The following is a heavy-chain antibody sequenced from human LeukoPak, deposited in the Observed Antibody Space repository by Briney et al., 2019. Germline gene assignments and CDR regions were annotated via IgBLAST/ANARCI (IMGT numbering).Heavy chain of an antibody. CDR2: ISGSGGST. CDR3: AKGSSTSFLRGYYYYMDV. CDR1: GFTFSSYG. Sequence: PGGSLRLSCAASGFTFSSYGMHWVRQAPGKGLEWVSAISGSGGSTYYADSVKGRFTISRDNSKNTLYLQMNSLRAEDTAVYYCAKGSSTSFLRGYYYYMDVWGKGTTVTISS. V-gene: IGHV3-23*01. J-gene: IGHJ6*03. D-gene: IGHD2-2*01.